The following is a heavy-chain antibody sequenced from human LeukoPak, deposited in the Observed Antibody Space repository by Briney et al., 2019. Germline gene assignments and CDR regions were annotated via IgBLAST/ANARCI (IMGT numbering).Heavy chain of an antibody. J-gene: IGHJ5*02. Sequence: SETLSLTCAVSGGSISSGGYSWSWIRQPPGKGLEWIGYICHSGSTYYNPSLKSRVTISVDRSKNQFSLKLSSVTAADTAVYYCARAVGYYYDSSGYLDPWGQGTLVTVSS. CDR1: GGSISSGGYS. CDR2: ICHSGST. V-gene: IGHV4-30-2*01. CDR3: ARAVGYYYDSSGYLDP. D-gene: IGHD3-22*01.